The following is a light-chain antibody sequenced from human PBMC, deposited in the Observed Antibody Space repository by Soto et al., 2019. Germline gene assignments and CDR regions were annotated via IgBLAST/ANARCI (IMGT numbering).Light chain of an antibody. Sequence: NFMLTQPHSVSESPGKTVTISCTGSGGRVASHYVQWYQLRPGSAPTVVIYEDNQRPSGVPDRFSGSIDSSSNSASLTISGLKTEDEADYFCHLYDSNNHGIFGGGTKLTVL. CDR2: EDN. J-gene: IGLJ2*01. V-gene: IGLV6-57*02. CDR1: GGRVASHY. CDR3: HLYDSNNHGI.